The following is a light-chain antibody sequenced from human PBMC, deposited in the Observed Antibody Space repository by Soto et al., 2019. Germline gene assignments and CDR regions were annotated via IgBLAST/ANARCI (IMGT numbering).Light chain of an antibody. CDR3: QQYYNWPRT. J-gene: IGKJ5*01. V-gene: IGKV3-15*01. CDR2: GAS. Sequence: IVLTQSRGTLSLSPGERPNLARRASHSVSSSYLAWYQQKSGQAPRLLFYGASTRATGLPARFSGTGSGTEFTLTINSLQAEDSAVYYCQQYYNWPRTFGQGTRLEIK. CDR1: HSVSSSY.